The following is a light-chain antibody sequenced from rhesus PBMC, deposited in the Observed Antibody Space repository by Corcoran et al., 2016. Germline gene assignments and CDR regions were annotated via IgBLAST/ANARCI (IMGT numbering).Light chain of an antibody. CDR3: QQYNKWKS. Sequence: EIVMTQSPATLSLSPGERATLSCRASQSVSSYVAWYQQKPEQAPRLLIYGESSRTTGIPDRFSGSGSGTDFTLIISSLEPEDVGVYYCQQYNKWKSFGQGTKVEIK. CDR1: QSVSSY. V-gene: IGKV3S9*01. J-gene: IGKJ2*01. CDR2: GES.